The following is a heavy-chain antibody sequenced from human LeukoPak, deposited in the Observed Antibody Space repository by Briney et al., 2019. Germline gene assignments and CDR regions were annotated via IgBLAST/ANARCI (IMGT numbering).Heavy chain of an antibody. Sequence: SETLSLTCTVSGGSINSYYWSWIRQPAGKGLEWIGRIYTSGSTNYNPSLKSRVTMSVDTSKNQFSLKLSSVTAADTAVYYCARESLKLEIPDYWGQGTLVTVSS. J-gene: IGHJ4*02. CDR3: ARESLKLEIPDY. CDR1: GGSINSYY. D-gene: IGHD1-7*01. CDR2: IYTSGST. V-gene: IGHV4-4*07.